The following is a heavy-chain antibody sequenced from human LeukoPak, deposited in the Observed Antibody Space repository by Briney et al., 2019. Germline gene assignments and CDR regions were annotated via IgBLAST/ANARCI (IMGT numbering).Heavy chain of an antibody. CDR3: ARDMGGENWNYGDY. CDR2: ISYDGSNK. V-gene: IGHV3-30-3*01. D-gene: IGHD1-7*01. Sequence: GGSLRLPCAASGFTFSSYAMHWVRQAPGKGLEWVAVISYDGSNKYYADSVKGRFTISRDNSKNTLYLQMNSLRAEDTAVYYCARDMGGENWNYGDYWGQGTLVTVSS. J-gene: IGHJ4*02. CDR1: GFTFSSYA.